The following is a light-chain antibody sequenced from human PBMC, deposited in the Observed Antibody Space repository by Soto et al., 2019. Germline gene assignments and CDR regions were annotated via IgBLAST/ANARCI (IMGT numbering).Light chain of an antibody. CDR2: WAS. J-gene: IGKJ4*01. CDR3: QQYDSTPLT. V-gene: IGKV4-1*01. Sequence: DIVMTQSPDSLAVSLGERATINCKSSQSVLYSSNNKNYLAWYQQKPGQPPQLLIYWASTRESGVPDRFSGSGSGTDFTLTSSSLQAEDVAVYYCQQYDSTPLTLGGGTKVEIK. CDR1: QSVLYSSNNKNY.